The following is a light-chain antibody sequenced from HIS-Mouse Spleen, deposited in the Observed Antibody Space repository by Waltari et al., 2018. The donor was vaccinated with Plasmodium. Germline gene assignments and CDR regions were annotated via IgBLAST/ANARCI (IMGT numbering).Light chain of an antibody. CDR1: SSDVGGSYH. CDR3: CSYAGSYTLV. CDR2: DVS. Sequence: QSALTPPHSVSGSPGQSVTISCPGTSSDVGGSYHVSWYQQHPGNAPKLMIDDVSKRPSGVPDRFSGSKSGNTASLTISGLQAEDEADYYCCSYAGSYTLVFGGGTKLTVL. V-gene: IGLV2-11*01. J-gene: IGLJ2*01.